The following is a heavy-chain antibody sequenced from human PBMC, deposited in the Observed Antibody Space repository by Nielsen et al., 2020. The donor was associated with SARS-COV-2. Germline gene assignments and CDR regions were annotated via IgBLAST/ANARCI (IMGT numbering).Heavy chain of an antibody. Sequence: SETLSLTCTVSGGSISSGGYYWSWIRQPPGKGLEWIGSIYYSGSTYYNPSLKSRVTISVDTSKNQFSLKLSSVTAADTAVYYCARGFPIGGTTSPNWFDPWGQGTLVTVSS. CDR3: ARGFPIGGTTSPNWFDP. D-gene: IGHD1-7*01. CDR2: IYYSGST. J-gene: IGHJ5*02. CDR1: GGSISSGGYY. V-gene: IGHV4-39*07.